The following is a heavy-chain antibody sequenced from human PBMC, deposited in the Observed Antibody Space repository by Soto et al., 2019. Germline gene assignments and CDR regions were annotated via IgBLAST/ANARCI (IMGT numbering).Heavy chain of an antibody. D-gene: IGHD2-15*01. J-gene: IGHJ4*02. CDR2: IYHSGST. Sequence: SETLSLTCTVSSDFISTSTWWSLVRQPPGRGLEWIGEIYHSGSTNYNPSLKSRVTISVDKTKNQFSLNLTSVPAADTAVYYCASSPGSLAGDYWGQGXLVTVSS. CDR1: SDFISTSTW. V-gene: IGHV4-4*02. CDR3: ASSPGSLAGDY.